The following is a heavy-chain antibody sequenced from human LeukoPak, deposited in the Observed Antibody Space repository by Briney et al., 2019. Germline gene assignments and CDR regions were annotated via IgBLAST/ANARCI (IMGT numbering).Heavy chain of an antibody. J-gene: IGHJ4*02. D-gene: IGHD3-3*01. Sequence: PSETLSLTCAVYGGSFSGYYWSWIRQPPGKGLEWIGEINHSGSTNYNPSLKSRVPISVDTSKHQFSLKLSSVTAADTAVYYCARGNAITIFGVVNIRGYFDYWGQGTLVTVSS. CDR3: ARGNAITIFGVVNIRGYFDY. CDR1: GGSFSGYY. V-gene: IGHV4-34*01. CDR2: INHSGST.